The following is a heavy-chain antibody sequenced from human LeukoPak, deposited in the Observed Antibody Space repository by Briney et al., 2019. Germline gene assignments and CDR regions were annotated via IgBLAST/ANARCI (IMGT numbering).Heavy chain of an antibody. CDR3: ARDPAVAAAGTHHSPRGYIWFDP. V-gene: IGHV1-69*13. D-gene: IGHD6-13*01. J-gene: IGHJ5*02. CDR2: IIPIFGTA. Sequence: GASVKVSCKASGGTFSSYAISWVRQAPGQGLEWMGGIIPIFGTANYAQKFQGRVTITADESTSTAYMELSSLRSEDTAVYYCARDPAVAAAGTHHSPRGYIWFDPWGQGTLVTVSS. CDR1: GGTFSSYA.